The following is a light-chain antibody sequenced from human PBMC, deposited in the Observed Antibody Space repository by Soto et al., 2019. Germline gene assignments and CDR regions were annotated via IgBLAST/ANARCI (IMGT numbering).Light chain of an antibody. CDR2: QAS. Sequence: DIQMTQSPSTLSASVGDRVTITCRASQSISSWLAWYQQKPGKAPKLLIFQASSLKSGVPSRFSGSGSASEYTLTISSLQPDDFATYYCEDYCSSSGLTFGGGTKVEIK. V-gene: IGKV1-5*03. J-gene: IGKJ4*01. CDR1: QSISSW. CDR3: EDYCSSSGLT.